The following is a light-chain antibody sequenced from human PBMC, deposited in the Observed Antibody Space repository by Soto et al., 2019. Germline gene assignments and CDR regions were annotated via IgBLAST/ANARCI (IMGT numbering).Light chain of an antibody. V-gene: IGKV1-33*01. CDR1: QDVSNY. J-gene: IGKJ4*01. Sequence: DIQMTQSPSSLSASVGDRVTITCQSSQDVSNYLRWYQQKPGKVPKLLIYAASNLETGVPLRFSGSGSGTHFTFTIGSLQPEDIATYYWQQYDNLPFTFGGGSNVEIK. CDR3: QQYDNLPFT. CDR2: AAS.